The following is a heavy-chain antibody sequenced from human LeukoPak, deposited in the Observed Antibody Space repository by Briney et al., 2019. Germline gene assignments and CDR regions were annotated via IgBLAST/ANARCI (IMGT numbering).Heavy chain of an antibody. J-gene: IGHJ4*02. CDR1: GFTFSSYW. V-gene: IGHV3-74*01. CDR2: VNSDGSST. D-gene: IGHD2-15*01. Sequence: GGSLRLSCAASGFTFSSYWMHWVCQAPGKGPVWVSRVNSDGSSTNYADSVKGRFTISRDNARNTLYLQMNSLRAEDTALYYCTRADTVVVVPDFWGQGTLVTVSS. CDR3: TRADTVVVVPDF.